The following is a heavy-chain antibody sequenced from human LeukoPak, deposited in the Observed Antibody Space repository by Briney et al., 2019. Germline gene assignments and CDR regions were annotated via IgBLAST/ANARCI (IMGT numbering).Heavy chain of an antibody. Sequence: SETLSLTCTVSGDSISTSNSYWGWIRQPPGKGLEWIGSIYYSGNTYYNASLKSRVTISVDTSKNQFSLKLSSVTAADTAVYYCARVEEGYGAGRRENYYYYYMDVWGKGTTVTISS. V-gene: IGHV4-39*07. J-gene: IGHJ6*03. CDR1: GDSISTSNSY. D-gene: IGHD3-10*01. CDR2: IYYSGNT. CDR3: ARVEEGYGAGRRENYYYYYMDV.